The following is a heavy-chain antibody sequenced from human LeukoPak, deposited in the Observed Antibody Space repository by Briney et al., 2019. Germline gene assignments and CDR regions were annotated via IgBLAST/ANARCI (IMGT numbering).Heavy chain of an antibody. V-gene: IGHV1-69*13. CDR1: GGTFISYA. CDR2: IIPIFGTA. Sequence: ASVKVSCKASGGTFISYAISWVRQAPGQGLEWMGGIIPIFGTANYAQKFQGRVTITADESTSTAYMELSGLRSEDTAVYYCARGCSSTSCHWDYYGMDVWGQGTTVTVSS. D-gene: IGHD2-2*01. J-gene: IGHJ6*02. CDR3: ARGCSSTSCHWDYYGMDV.